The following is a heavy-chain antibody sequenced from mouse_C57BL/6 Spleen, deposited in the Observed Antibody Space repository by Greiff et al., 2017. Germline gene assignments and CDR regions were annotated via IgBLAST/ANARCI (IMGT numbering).Heavy chain of an antibody. CDR3: AREENPYYAMDY. J-gene: IGHJ4*01. V-gene: IGHV1-80*01. CDR1: GYAFSSYW. Sequence: VQLQQSGAELVKPGASVKISCKASGYAFSSYWMNWVKQRPGKGLEWIGQIYPGDGDTNYNGKFKGKATLTADKSSSTAYMQLSSLTSEDSAVYICAREENPYYAMDYWGQGTSVTVSS. CDR2: IYPGDGDT.